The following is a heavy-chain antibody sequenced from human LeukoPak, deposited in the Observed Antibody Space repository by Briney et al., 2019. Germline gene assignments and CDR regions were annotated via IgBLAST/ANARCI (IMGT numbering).Heavy chain of an antibody. CDR1: GFTFDDYA. Sequence: GGSLRLSCAASGFTFDDYAMHWVRQAPGKGLEWVSLISGDGGSTYYADSVKGRFTISRDNSKNSLYLQMNSLRTEDTALYYCAKDSRGSGSFNFDYWGQGTLVTVSS. J-gene: IGHJ4*02. V-gene: IGHV3-43*02. D-gene: IGHD3-10*01. CDR3: AKDSRGSGSFNFDY. CDR2: ISGDGGST.